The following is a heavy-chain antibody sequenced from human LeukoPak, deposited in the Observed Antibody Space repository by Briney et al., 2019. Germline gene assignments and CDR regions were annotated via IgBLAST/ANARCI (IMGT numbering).Heavy chain of an antibody. CDR2: INHSGST. CDR3: ARGQAFDL. CDR1: GGSFSGYY. Sequence: SETLSLTCAVYGGSFSGYYWSWIRQPPGKGLEWTGEINHSGSTNYNPSLKSRVTISVDTSKNQFSLKLSSVTAADTAVYYCARGQAFDLWGRGTLVTVSS. V-gene: IGHV4-34*01. J-gene: IGHJ2*01.